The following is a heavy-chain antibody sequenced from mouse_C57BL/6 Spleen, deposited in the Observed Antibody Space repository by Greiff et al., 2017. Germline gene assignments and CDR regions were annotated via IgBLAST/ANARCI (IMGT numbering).Heavy chain of an antibody. CDR2: INPGSGGT. D-gene: IGHD2-4*01. CDR1: GYAFTNYL. Sequence: QVQLQQSGAELVRPGTSVKVSCKASGYAFTNYLIEWVKQRPGQGLEWIGVINPGSGGTNYNEKFKGKATLTADKSSSTAYMQLSSLTSEDSAVYFCARDYDYDGGWYCDVWGTGTTVTVSS. J-gene: IGHJ1*03. V-gene: IGHV1-54*01. CDR3: ARDYDYDGGWYCDV.